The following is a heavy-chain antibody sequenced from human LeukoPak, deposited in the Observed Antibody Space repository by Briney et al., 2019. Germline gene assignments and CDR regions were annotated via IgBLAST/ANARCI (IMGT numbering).Heavy chain of an antibody. J-gene: IGHJ4*02. Sequence: SQTLSLTCTVSGGSISSGGYYWGWVRQPPGKGLEWIGSAYYPARVDLNSPLKSRVTVSLDTSKNQVSLDLRSVAPDVTAVYYCAVMDIAMIRGFSWGRGTLVIVSS. D-gene: IGHD2-2*03. CDR1: GGSISSGGYY. CDR3: AVMDIAMIRGFS. V-gene: IGHV4-39*07. CDR2: AYYPARV.